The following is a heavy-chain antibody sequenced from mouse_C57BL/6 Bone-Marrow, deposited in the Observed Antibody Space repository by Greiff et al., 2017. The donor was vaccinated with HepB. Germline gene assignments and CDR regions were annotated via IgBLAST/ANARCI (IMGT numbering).Heavy chain of an antibody. CDR1: GFNIKDDY. CDR2: IDPENGDT. V-gene: IGHV14-4*01. Sequence: EVKLMESGAELVRPGASVKLSCTASGFNIKDDYMHWVKQRPEQGLEWLGWIDPENGDTEYASKFQGKATITADTSSNTAYLQLSSLTSEDTAVYYCTTDDGYSGYWGQGTTLTVSS. D-gene: IGHD2-3*01. J-gene: IGHJ2*01. CDR3: TTDDGYSGY.